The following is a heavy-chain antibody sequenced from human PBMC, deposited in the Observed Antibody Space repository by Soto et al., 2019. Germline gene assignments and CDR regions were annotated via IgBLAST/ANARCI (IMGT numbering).Heavy chain of an antibody. Sequence: VQLLESGGGLVQPGGSLRLSCAASGFTFSSDAMTWARQAPGKGLEWVSAISGSGANRYYAASVKGRFNISRDNSKNTLYLQMNSRRAEDTAIYYCTRQPGYSGYGYPYYMEVWGKGTTVTVSS. CDR3: TRQPGYSGYGYPYYMEV. D-gene: IGHD5-12*01. CDR1: GFTFSSDA. J-gene: IGHJ6*03. CDR2: ISGSGANR. V-gene: IGHV3-23*01.